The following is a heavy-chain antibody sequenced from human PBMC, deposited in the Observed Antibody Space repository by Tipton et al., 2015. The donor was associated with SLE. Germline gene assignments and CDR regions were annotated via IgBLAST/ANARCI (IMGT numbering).Heavy chain of an antibody. J-gene: IGHJ4*02. Sequence: TLSLTCAVYGGSFSAYYWSWIRQPPGKGLEWIGKINHSGSTNYNPSLKSRGTISADTSKNQFSLKLSSVTAVDTAVYWCARGGGSGYFPFDYWGQGTLVTVSS. V-gene: IGHV4-34*01. D-gene: IGHD3-22*01. CDR3: ARGGGSGYFPFDY. CDR1: GGSFSAYY. CDR2: INHSGST.